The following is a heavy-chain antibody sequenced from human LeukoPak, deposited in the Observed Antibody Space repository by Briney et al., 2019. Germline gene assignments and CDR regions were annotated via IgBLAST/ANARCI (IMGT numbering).Heavy chain of an antibody. J-gene: IGHJ4*02. Sequence: SETLSLTCAVSGESFSYYSWSWIRQPPGKGLKWIGEINHSGSTNYNPSLKSRITISVDTSKNQFSLKLNSVTAAGTAVYYCARVGYYRLDYWGQGILVTVSS. D-gene: IGHD3-22*01. CDR2: INHSGST. CDR1: GESFSYYS. V-gene: IGHV4-34*01. CDR3: ARVGYYRLDY.